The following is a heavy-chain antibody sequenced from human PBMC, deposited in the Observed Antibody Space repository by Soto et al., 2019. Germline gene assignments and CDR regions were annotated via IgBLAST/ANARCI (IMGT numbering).Heavy chain of an antibody. V-gene: IGHV4-59*01. D-gene: IGHD3-22*01. J-gene: IGHJ4*02. CDR1: GGSISGYY. CDR3: ASSAPDYYYDSSGFDN. CDR2: LYYSGRT. Sequence: SETLSLTCTVSGGSISGYYWSWIRHPPGKGREGSANLYYSGRTNYKPSLKSRVTISVDTSKSQFSLTLSSVTAADTAVYYWASSAPDYYYDSSGFDNRGQGALVTVSS.